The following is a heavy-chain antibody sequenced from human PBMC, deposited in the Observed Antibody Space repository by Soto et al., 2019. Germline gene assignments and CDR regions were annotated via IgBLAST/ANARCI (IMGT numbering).Heavy chain of an antibody. V-gene: IGHV3-23*01. CDR2: ISDSGITT. D-gene: IGHD1-26*01. CDR3: AKDARRSGIVGQWVA. J-gene: IGHJ5*02. Sequence: EVPLMESGGGLIQPGGSLRLSCAASGFTFSDYAMTCVRQVPGKGLEWVSGISDSGITTKYAASVKGRFTISRDNSKNTLFLQMTSLKAADTAVYYCAKDARRSGIVGQWVAWGQGALVTVSS. CDR1: GFTFSDYA.